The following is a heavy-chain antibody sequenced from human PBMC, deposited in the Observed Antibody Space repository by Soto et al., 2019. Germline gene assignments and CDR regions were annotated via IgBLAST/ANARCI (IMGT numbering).Heavy chain of an antibody. D-gene: IGHD2-21*02. CDR1: GFTFSSYG. CDR2: VSYDDSNK. Sequence: PGGSLRLSCAASGFTFSSYGMHWVRQAPGKGLEWVAVVSYDDSNKYYAASVRGRFTISRDNSKHTLYLQMNSLRGEDTAVYFCARDPSLRDSSVFDHWGQGTLVTVSS. V-gene: IGHV3-30*03. CDR3: ARDPSLRDSSVFDH. J-gene: IGHJ4*02.